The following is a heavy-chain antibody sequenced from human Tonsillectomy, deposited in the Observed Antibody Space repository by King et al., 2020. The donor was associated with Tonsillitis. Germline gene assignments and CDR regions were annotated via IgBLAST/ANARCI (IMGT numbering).Heavy chain of an antibody. Sequence: VQLVESGAEVKKPGASVKVSCKTSGLIMTGYFMHWVRQAPGQGLEWMGWINPKSGGTKYAQKFQGRVTMTRDTATDTAYMDLARLTSDDTAVYYCWARLLSKLDSWGQGTLITVS. CDR3: WARLLSKLDS. CDR2: INPKSGGT. V-gene: IGHV1-2*02. J-gene: IGHJ4*02. D-gene: IGHD3-3*01. CDR1: GLIMTGYF.